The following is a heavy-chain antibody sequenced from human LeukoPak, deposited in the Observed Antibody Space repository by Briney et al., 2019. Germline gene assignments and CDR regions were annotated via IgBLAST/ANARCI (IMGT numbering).Heavy chain of an antibody. J-gene: IGHJ6*02. V-gene: IGHV3-21*01. D-gene: IGHD5-12*01. CDR2: ISSSSSYI. CDR3: AGDIVATIGGLYYYYYGMDV. CDR1: GFTFSTYA. Sequence: GRSLRLSCAASGFTFSTYAMHWVRQAPGKGLEWVSSISSSSSYIYYADSVKGRFTISRDSAKNSLYLQMNSLRAEDTAVYYCAGDIVATIGGLYYYYYGMDVWGQGTTVTVSS.